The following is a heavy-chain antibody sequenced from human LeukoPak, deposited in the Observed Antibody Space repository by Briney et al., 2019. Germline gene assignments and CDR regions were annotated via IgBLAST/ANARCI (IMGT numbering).Heavy chain of an antibody. D-gene: IGHD2-2*01. CDR3: ARDLRVVVVPAAPMDY. Sequence: PGGSLRLSCAASGFTFSTYGMHWVRQAPGKGLEWVAVISYDGSNKYYADSVKGRFTISRDNSKSSLYLQMNSLRAEDTAVYYCARDLRVVVVPAAPMDYWGQGTLVTVSS. CDR2: ISYDGSNK. J-gene: IGHJ4*02. V-gene: IGHV3-30*03. CDR1: GFTFSTYG.